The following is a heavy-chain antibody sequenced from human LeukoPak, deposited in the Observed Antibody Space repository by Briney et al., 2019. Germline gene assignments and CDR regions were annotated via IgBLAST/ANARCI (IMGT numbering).Heavy chain of an antibody. CDR1: GFAISTYA. V-gene: IGHV3-23*01. CDR2: ISGSGGST. CDR3: ARDYDSSGPYDY. D-gene: IGHD3-22*01. J-gene: IGHJ4*02. Sequence: QTGGSLRLSCAASGFAISTYAMAWVRQAPGKGLEWVSAISGSGGSTYYADSVKGRFTISRDNAKNSLYLQMNSLRAEDTAVYYCARDYDSSGPYDYWGQGTLVTVSS.